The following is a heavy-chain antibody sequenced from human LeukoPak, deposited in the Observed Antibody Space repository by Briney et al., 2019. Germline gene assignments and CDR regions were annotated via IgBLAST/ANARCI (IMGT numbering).Heavy chain of an antibody. V-gene: IGHV3-7*01. CDR3: ASPRAGYYYYYMDV. CDR2: IKQDGSEK. D-gene: IGHD3-10*01. Sequence: GGSLRLSCAASGFTLSPYWMTWVRQAPGKGLEWVANIKQDGSEKYYVDSVKGRFTISRDNAKNSLYLQMNSLRAEDTAVYYCASPRAGYYYYYMDVWGKGTTVTVSS. J-gene: IGHJ6*03. CDR1: GFTLSPYW.